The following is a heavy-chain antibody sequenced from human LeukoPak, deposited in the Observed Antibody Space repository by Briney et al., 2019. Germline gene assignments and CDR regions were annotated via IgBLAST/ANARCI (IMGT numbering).Heavy chain of an antibody. J-gene: IGHJ4*02. D-gene: IGHD4-17*01. CDR1: GGSISSYY. V-gene: IGHV4-4*07. CDR2: IYTSGST. Sequence: SETLSLTCTVSGGSISSYYWNWIRQPAGKELEWIGRIYTSGSTNYNPSLKSRVTISVDTSKNQFSLKLSSVTAADTAVYYCARGTVTDPKTIDYWGQGTLVTVSS. CDR3: ARGTVTDPKTIDY.